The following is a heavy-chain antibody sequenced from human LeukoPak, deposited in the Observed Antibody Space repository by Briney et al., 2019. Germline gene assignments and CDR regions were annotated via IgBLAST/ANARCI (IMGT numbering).Heavy chain of an antibody. CDR1: GFTFSSYS. D-gene: IGHD2-2*01. V-gene: IGHV3-21*01. J-gene: IGHJ3*02. Sequence: GGSLRLSCAASGFTFSSYSMNWVRQAPGKGLEWVSSISSSSSYIYYADSVKGRFTISRDNAKNSLYLQMNSLRAEDMAAYYCVRGGYCSSTICYWYNAFDMWGQGTMVTVSS. CDR2: ISSSSSYI. CDR3: VRGGYCSSTICYWYNAFDM.